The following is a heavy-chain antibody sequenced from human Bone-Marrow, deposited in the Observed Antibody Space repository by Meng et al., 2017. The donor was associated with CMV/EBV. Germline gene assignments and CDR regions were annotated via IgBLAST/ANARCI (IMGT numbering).Heavy chain of an antibody. V-gene: IGHV3-15*01. CDR1: GFTFSNAW. CDR2: IKSKTEGGTT. Sequence: GESLKISCAASGFTFSNAWMSWVRQAPGKGLEWVGRIKSKTEGGTTDYAAPVKGRFTISRDDSKNTLYLQMNSLKTEDTAVYYCTTDYPFGWGQGTMVTVSS. CDR3: TTDYPFG. J-gene: IGHJ4*02. D-gene: IGHD3-3*01.